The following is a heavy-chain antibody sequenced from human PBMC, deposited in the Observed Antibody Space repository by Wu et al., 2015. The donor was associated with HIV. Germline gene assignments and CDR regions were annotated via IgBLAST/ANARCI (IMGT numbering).Heavy chain of an antibody. V-gene: IGHV4-39*07. Sequence: QVQLQESGPGLVKPSETLSLTCTVSGGSIRSSSHYWDWIRQPPGKGLEWIGNIYYSGSTYYNPSLESRVTISVDTSKNQFSLKLSSVTAADTAVYYCARGNLAAAGTWIDYWGQGTLVTVSS. CDR3: ARGNLAAAGTWIDY. CDR1: GGSIRSSSHY. CDR2: IYYSGST. J-gene: IGHJ4*02. D-gene: IGHD6-13*01.